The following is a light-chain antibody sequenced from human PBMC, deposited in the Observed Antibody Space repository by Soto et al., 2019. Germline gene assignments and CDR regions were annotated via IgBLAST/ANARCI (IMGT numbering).Light chain of an antibody. CDR1: QNLGDGR. Sequence: VLTQSPGTLSLSPGERATLSCRANQNLGDGRLAWYQQKPGQPPTLLIYDASTRATGIPDRFSGSGSGTDFTLTIRRLEPEDFAVYYCQEHASIFGQGTRMEIK. J-gene: IGKJ5*01. V-gene: IGKV3-20*01. CDR3: QEHASI. CDR2: DAS.